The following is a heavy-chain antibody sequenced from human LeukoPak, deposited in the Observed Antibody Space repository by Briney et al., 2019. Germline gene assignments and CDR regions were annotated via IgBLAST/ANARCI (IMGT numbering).Heavy chain of an antibody. V-gene: IGHV1-2*02. CDR1: GYTFTGYY. D-gene: IGHD6-6*01. Sequence: SVKVPCKASGYTFTGYYMHWVRQAPGQGLEWMGGINPNSGATNYAQKFQGRVTMTSDTSISTAYMELSRLRSDDTAVYYCARVQYSGSAALDYWGQGTLVTVSP. CDR3: ARVQYSGSAALDY. J-gene: IGHJ4*02. CDR2: INPNSGAT.